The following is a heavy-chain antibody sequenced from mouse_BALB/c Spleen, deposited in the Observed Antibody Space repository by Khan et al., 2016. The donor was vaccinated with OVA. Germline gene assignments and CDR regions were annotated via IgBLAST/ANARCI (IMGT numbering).Heavy chain of an antibody. Sequence: QVQLKQSGAELAKPGASVKMSCKASGYTFTTYCMHWVKQRPGQGLEWIGYINPTSGYTDYNEKFKDKATLSADKSSSTAYMQLSSLTSEDSACYTCTRDRIDYWGQGTTLTVSS. CDR1: GYTFTTYC. CDR2: INPTSGYT. J-gene: IGHJ2*01. CDR3: TRDRIDY. V-gene: IGHV1-7*01.